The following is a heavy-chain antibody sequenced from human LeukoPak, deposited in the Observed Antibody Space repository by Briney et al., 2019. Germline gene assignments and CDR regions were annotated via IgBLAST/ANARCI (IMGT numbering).Heavy chain of an antibody. D-gene: IGHD3-22*01. J-gene: IGHJ3*02. CDR2: ITSSSNYI. CDR3: ARDWGYYYDSSGPNRNAFDI. Sequence: PGGSLRPSCAASGFTFSYYSMNWVRQAPGKGLEWVSSITSSSNYIYYTDSVKGRFTISRDNAKNSLYLQMNSLRAEDTAVYYCARDWGYYYDSSGPNRNAFDIWGQGTMVTVSS. V-gene: IGHV3-21*01. CDR1: GFTFSYYS.